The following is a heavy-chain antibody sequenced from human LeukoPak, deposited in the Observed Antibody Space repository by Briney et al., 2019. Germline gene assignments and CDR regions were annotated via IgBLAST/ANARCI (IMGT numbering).Heavy chain of an antibody. Sequence: SGTLSLTCGVSGGSISSSNWWSWVRPPPGKGLEWIGEIYYSGSTNYNPSLKSRVTISMDKFKNQFSLELTSVTAADTAVYYCAREFGSGHGFHPWGQGTLVTVSS. CDR1: GGSISSSNW. D-gene: IGHD6-25*01. V-gene: IGHV4-4*02. J-gene: IGHJ5*02. CDR2: IYYSGST. CDR3: AREFGSGHGFHP.